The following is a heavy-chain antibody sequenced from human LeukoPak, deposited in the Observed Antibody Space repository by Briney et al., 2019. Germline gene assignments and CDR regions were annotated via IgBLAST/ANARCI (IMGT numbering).Heavy chain of an antibody. V-gene: IGHV1-8*01. Sequence: ASVKVSCKASGYTFTSYDINWVRQATGQGLEWMGWMNPNSGNTGYAQKFQGRVTMTRNTSISTAYMELSSLRSEDTAVYYCARNYYDSSGYYWGNYYYGMDVWGQGTTVTVSS. CDR3: ARNYYDSSGYYWGNYYYGMDV. D-gene: IGHD3-22*01. CDR2: MNPNSGNT. J-gene: IGHJ6*02. CDR1: GYTFTSYD.